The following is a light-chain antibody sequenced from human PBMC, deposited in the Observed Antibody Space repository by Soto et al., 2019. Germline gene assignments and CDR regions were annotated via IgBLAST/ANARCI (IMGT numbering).Light chain of an antibody. CDR2: EVS. CDR1: SSDVGGYNY. J-gene: IGLJ2*01. V-gene: IGLV2-14*01. CDR3: SSYACSNNLV. Sequence: QSVLTQPASVSGSPGQSITISCTGTSSDVGGYNYVSWYQQHPGKAPKLMIYEVSNRPSGVSNRFSGSKSGNTASLTVSGLQAEDEADYYCSSYACSNNLVFGGVTKLTVL.